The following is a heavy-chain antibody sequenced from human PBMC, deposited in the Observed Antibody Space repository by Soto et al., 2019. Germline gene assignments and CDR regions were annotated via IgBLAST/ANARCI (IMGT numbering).Heavy chain of an antibody. Sequence: ASVKVSCKASGYTFTGYYMHWVRQAPGQGLEWMGWINPNSGGTNYAQKFQGWVTMTRDTSISTAYMELSRLRSDDTAVYYCARANEAFVVVPAAIVDSNYYYYGMDVWGQGTTVTVSS. CDR1: GYTFTGYY. CDR3: ARANEAFVVVPAAIVDSNYYYYGMDV. CDR2: INPNSGGT. V-gene: IGHV1-2*04. D-gene: IGHD2-2*02. J-gene: IGHJ6*02.